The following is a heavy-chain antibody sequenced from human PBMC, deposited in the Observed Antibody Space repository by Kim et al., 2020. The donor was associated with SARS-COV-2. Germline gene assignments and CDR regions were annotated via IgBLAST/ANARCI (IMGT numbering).Heavy chain of an antibody. CDR3: ARGPTSSSWALNAYYFDY. V-gene: IGHV4-34*01. D-gene: IGHD6-13*01. CDR1: GGSFSGYY. CDR2: INHSGST. J-gene: IGHJ4*02. Sequence: SETLSLTCAVYGGSFSGYYWSWIRQPPGKGLEWIGEINHSGSTNYNPSLKSRVTISVDTSKNQFSLKLSSVTAADTAVYYCARGPTSSSWALNAYYFDYWGQGTLVTVSS.